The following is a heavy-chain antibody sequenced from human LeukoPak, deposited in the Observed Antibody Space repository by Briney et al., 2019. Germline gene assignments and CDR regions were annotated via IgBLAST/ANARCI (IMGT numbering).Heavy chain of an antibody. CDR1: GFTFSDYY. J-gene: IGHJ4*02. V-gene: IGHV3-11*04. CDR3: ARERGYCSSTSCYLTADY. CDR2: VSSSGSTI. D-gene: IGHD2-2*01. Sequence: GGSLRLSCAASGFTFSDYYMSWIRQAPGKGLEWVSYVSSSGSTIYYADSVKGRFTISRDNAKNSLYLQMNSLRAEDTAVYCCARERGYCSSTSCYLTADYWGQGTLVTVSS.